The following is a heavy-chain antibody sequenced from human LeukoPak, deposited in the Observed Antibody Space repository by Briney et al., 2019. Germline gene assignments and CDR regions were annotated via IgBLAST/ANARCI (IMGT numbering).Heavy chain of an antibody. V-gene: IGHV4-4*07. Sequence: SETLSLTCTVSGGSTSSYYWSWIRQPAGKGLEWIGRVYTSGSTNYNPSLKSRVTMSVDTSKNQFSLKLSSVTAADTAVYYCAREKTYYDFWSGYPQPSPYYYYGMDVWGQGTTVTVSS. J-gene: IGHJ6*02. CDR2: VYTSGST. CDR3: AREKTYYDFWSGYPQPSPYYYYGMDV. D-gene: IGHD3-3*01. CDR1: GGSTSSYY.